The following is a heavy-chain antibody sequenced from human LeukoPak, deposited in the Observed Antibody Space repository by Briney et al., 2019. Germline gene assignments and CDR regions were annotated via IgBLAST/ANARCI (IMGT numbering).Heavy chain of an antibody. Sequence: PGGSLRLSCAASGFTFSSYSMNWVRQAPGKGLEWVSSISSSSSYIYYADSVKGRFTISRDNAKNPLYLQMNSLRAEDTAVYYCAREGRRVWGSYRDDYWGQGTLVTVSS. J-gene: IGHJ4*02. D-gene: IGHD3-16*02. V-gene: IGHV3-21*01. CDR2: ISSSSSYI. CDR3: AREGRRVWGSYRDDY. CDR1: GFTFSSYS.